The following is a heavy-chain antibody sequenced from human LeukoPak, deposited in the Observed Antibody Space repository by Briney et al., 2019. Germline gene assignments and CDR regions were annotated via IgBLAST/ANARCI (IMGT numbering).Heavy chain of an antibody. CDR3: ARGRYCGSASCPFFDY. CDR2: IKQDGSGE. J-gene: IGHJ4*02. Sequence: GGSPRLSCAASGFTFSTDWMSWVRQAPGKGLEWVANIKQDGSGEYYVDSVKGRFTISRDNAKNSLYLQMISLRAEDTAVYYCARGRYCGSASCPFFDYWGQGTLVTVSS. D-gene: IGHD2-2*01. V-gene: IGHV3-7*04. CDR1: GFTFSTDW.